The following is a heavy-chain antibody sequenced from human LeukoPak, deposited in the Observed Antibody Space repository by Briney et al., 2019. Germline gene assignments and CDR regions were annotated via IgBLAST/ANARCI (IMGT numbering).Heavy chain of an antibody. Sequence: PGGSLRLSCAASGFTFSNAWMSWVRQAPGKGLEWVGRIKSKTDGGTTDYAAPVKGRFTISRDDSKNTLYLQMNSLKTEDTAVYYCTTEGYCSGGSCYIYFQYWGQGTLVTVSS. V-gene: IGHV3-15*01. D-gene: IGHD2-15*01. J-gene: IGHJ1*01. CDR3: TTEGYCSGGSCYIYFQY. CDR2: IKSKTDGGTT. CDR1: GFTFSNAW.